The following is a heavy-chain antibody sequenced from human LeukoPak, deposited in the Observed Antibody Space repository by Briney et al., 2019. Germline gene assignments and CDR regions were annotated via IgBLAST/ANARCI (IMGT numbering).Heavy chain of an antibody. J-gene: IGHJ4*02. CDR2: INNSGTRT. V-gene: IGHV3-23*05. CDR1: GITIRNYG. CDR3: AKDPLGGDETDY. Sequence: GTLRLSCAASGITIRNYGMTWVRQAPGRGLQWVSSINNSGTRTFYEDSVRGRFTISRDDSNNTIYLQMNSLRAEDTAIYYCAKDPLGGDETDYWGQGILVTVSS. D-gene: IGHD3-16*01.